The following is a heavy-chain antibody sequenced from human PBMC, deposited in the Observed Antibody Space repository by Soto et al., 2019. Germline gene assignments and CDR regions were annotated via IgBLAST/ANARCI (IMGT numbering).Heavy chain of an antibody. J-gene: IGHJ6*02. V-gene: IGHV3-74*01. CDR3: TRHSVPYGLDV. CDR2: ISNDGSNT. Sequence: EVQLVESGGGLVQPGGSLSLSCAASGHTISSYWMHWVRQAPGKGLVWVARISNDGSNTNYADSVRGRFTISRDNAKSTLYLQMNSLIDEDTAVYYCTRHSVPYGLDVWCQGTTVVVSS. CDR1: GHTISSYW.